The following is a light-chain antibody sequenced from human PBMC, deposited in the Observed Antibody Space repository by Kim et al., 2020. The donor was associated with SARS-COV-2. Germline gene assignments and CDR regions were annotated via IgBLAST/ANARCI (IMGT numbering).Light chain of an antibody. CDR2: EVT. CDR1: SSDVGGYNY. Sequence: QSALTQPPTASGSPGQSVTISCTGTSSDVGGYNYVSWYQHHPGKAPKLIIYEVTERPSGVPDRFSGSKSGNTASLTVSGLQSEDEADYYCSSYAGPNRLVVFGGGTQLTVL. CDR3: SSYAGPNRLVV. V-gene: IGLV2-8*01. J-gene: IGLJ3*02.